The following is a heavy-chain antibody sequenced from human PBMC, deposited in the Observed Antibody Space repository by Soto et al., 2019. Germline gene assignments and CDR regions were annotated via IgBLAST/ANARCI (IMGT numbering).Heavy chain of an antibody. CDR1: GFTFSDFG. J-gene: IGHJ6*02. V-gene: IGHV3-30*18. Sequence: GGSVRLSCAASGFTFSDFGMHWVRQAPGKGLEWVAIISYDGILKYYADSVKGRFTISRDTSKGAVYLQMNSLTPEDTAVYYCAKDFKVLWGHYGTLKYYYVMDVWCQGPKVTVSS. D-gene: IGHD3-3*01. CDR3: AKDFKVLWGHYGTLKYYYVMDV. CDR2: ISYDGILK.